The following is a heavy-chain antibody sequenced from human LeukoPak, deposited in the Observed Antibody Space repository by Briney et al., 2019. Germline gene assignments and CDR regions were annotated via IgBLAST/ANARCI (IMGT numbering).Heavy chain of an antibody. Sequence: PSETLSLTCTVSGGSIGSGGYYWSWICQHPGKGLEWIGYIYYSGSTYYNPSLKSRVTISVDTSKNQFSLKLSSVTAADTAVYYCARGQPDYDSSGYYSNWGQGTLVTVSS. D-gene: IGHD3-22*01. CDR2: IYYSGST. V-gene: IGHV4-31*03. CDR3: ARGQPDYDSSGYYSN. J-gene: IGHJ4*02. CDR1: GGSIGSGGYY.